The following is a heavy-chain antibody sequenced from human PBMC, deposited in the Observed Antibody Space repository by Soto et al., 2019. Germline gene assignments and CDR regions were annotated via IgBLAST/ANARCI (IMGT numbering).Heavy chain of an antibody. J-gene: IGHJ6*02. CDR3: ARPYSSGFSYYGMDV. CDR2: IIPIFGTS. CDR1: GGTFISYA. D-gene: IGHD3-22*01. V-gene: IGHV1-69*06. Sequence: SGKVCCKASGGTFISYAISWVRQAPGQGLEWMGGIIPIFGTSNYAQKFQGRVTITADKSTSTAHMELSSLRSEDTAVYYCARPYSSGFSYYGMDVWGQGTTVTVSS.